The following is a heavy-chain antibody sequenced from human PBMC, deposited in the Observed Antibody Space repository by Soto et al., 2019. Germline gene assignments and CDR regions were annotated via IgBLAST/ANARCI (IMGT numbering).Heavy chain of an antibody. D-gene: IGHD1-26*01. CDR1: GYSISSSNW. CDR3: ARTGGSSDAGVDWFDP. V-gene: IGHV4-28*01. Sequence: PSETLSLTCAVSGYSISSSNWWGWIRQPPGKGLEWIGYIYYSGSTYYNPSLKSRVTMSVDTSKNQFSLKLSSVTAVDTAVYYCARTGGSSDAGVDWFDPWGQGTLVTAPQ. CDR2: IYYSGST. J-gene: IGHJ5*02.